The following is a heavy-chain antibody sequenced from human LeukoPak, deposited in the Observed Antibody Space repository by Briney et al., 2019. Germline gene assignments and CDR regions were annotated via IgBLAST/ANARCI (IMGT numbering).Heavy chain of an antibody. CDR1: GHTFTSYG. V-gene: IGHV1-18*01. J-gene: IGHJ3*02. CDR3: ARGVVPAVQVDAFDI. Sequence: ASVKVSCKASGHTFTSYGISWVRQAPGQGLEWMGWISAYNGNTNYAQKLQGRVTMTTDTSTSTAYMELRSLRSDDTAVYYCARGVVPAVQVDAFDIWGQGTMVTVSS. CDR2: ISAYNGNT. D-gene: IGHD2-2*01.